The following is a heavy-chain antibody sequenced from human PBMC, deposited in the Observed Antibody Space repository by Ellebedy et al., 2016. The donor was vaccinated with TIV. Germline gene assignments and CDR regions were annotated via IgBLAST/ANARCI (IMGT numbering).Heavy chain of an antibody. CDR2: IKSDGRST. V-gene: IGHV3-74*01. CDR3: ARGGYYGMDV. Sequence: GESLKISCAASGFTFSNFWMHWVRQAPGKGLMWVSRIKSDGRSTTYADSVKGRFTISRANAKNSLYLQMNSLRAEDTAVYYCARGGYYGMDVWGQGTTVTVSS. CDR1: GFTFSNFW. J-gene: IGHJ6*02.